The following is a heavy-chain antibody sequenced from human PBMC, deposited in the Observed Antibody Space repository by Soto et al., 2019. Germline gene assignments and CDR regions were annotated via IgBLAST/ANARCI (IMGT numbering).Heavy chain of an antibody. Sequence: WGSLRLSCAASGFTFSTFTLNWVRQAPGKGLEWVSSISTSGDSTYYEDSVRGRFTISRDNARASLFLQMDSLRADDTAMYYCTRDGVPLWGQGTMVTVSS. CDR3: TRDGVPL. CDR2: ISTSGDST. J-gene: IGHJ3*01. CDR1: GFTFSTFT. D-gene: IGHD3-3*01. V-gene: IGHV3-21*01.